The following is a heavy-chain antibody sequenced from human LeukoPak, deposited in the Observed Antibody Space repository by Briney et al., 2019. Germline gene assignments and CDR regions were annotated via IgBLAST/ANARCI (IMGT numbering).Heavy chain of an antibody. J-gene: IGHJ4*02. CDR1: GFTFRNDV. Sequence: GGSLRLYCAASGFTFRNDVIHWVRQAPGKGLEWVAVTSSDLNVKLYADSVKGRFTISRDNSRSTLYLQMNSLRPEDTAIYYCAREGYYRSGSPPSLYLDYWGQGTLVTVSS. CDR2: TSSDLNVK. CDR3: AREGYYRSGSPPSLYLDY. D-gene: IGHD3-10*01. V-gene: IGHV3-30-3*01.